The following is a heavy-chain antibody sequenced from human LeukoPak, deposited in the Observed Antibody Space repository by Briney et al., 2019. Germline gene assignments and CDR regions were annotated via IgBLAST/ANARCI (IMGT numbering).Heavy chain of an antibody. CDR2: VYYSGST. J-gene: IGHJ4*02. CDR3: ARFTEDRRYSYVGYFDY. Sequence: SETLSLTCAVYGGSFSGYYWSWIRQPPGKGLEWIGSVYYSGSTFYNPSLKSRVTISVDTSKNQFSLKLSSLTAADTAVYYCARFTEDRRYSYVGYFDYWGQGTLVTVSS. D-gene: IGHD5-18*01. V-gene: IGHV4-34*01. CDR1: GGSFSGYY.